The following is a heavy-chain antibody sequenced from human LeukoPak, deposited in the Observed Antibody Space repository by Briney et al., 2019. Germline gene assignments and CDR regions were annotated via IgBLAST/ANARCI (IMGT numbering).Heavy chain of an antibody. D-gene: IGHD1-26*01. V-gene: IGHV1-8*01. Sequence: ASVKVSCKASGYTFTENDINWVRQAGGQGLEWMGWMNPGSGNSASAQRFQGRVTMTRDTSMNTAYIELSSLRSEDTAIYYCARGVGAVGDYWGQGTPVTVSS. CDR2: MNPGSGNS. CDR1: GYTFTEND. CDR3: ARGVGAVGDY. J-gene: IGHJ4*02.